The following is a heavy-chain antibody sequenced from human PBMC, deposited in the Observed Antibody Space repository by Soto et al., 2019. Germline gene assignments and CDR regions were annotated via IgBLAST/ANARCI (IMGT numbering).Heavy chain of an antibody. J-gene: IGHJ4*02. Sequence: SETLSFTCAVYGGSFSGYYWSWIRQPPGKGLEWIGEINHSGSTNYNPSLKSRVTISVDTSKNQFSLKLSSVTAADTAVYYCARGDYDILTGYYRPHIYYFDYWGQGTLVTVSS. D-gene: IGHD3-9*01. V-gene: IGHV4-34*01. CDR2: INHSGST. CDR1: GGSFSGYY. CDR3: ARGDYDILTGYYRPHIYYFDY.